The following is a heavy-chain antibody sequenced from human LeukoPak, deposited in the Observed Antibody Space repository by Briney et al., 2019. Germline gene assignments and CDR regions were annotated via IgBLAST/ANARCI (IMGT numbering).Heavy chain of an antibody. J-gene: IGHJ4*02. CDR3: AREIRWELRDY. CDR2: IYYRGST. D-gene: IGHD1-26*01. CDR1: GGSISSYY. Sequence: PSETLSLTCTVSGGSISSYYWSWIRQPPGKGLEWIGYIYYRGSTNYNPSLKSRVTISVDMSKNQFSLKLSSVTAADTAVYYCAREIRWELRDYWGQGTLVTVSS. V-gene: IGHV4-59*01.